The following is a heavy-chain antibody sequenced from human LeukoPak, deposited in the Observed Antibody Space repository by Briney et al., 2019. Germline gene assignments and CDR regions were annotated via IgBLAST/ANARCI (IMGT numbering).Heavy chain of an antibody. CDR3: ARGGGPPSNFDY. D-gene: IGHD3-16*01. CDR2: IYYSGST. J-gene: IGHJ4*02. Sequence: SETLSLTCTVSGGSISSYYWSWIRQPPGKGLEWIGYIYYSGSTNYNPSLKSRVTISVDTPKNQFSLKLSSVTAADTAVYYCARGGGPPSNFDYWGQGSLVTVSS. V-gene: IGHV4-59*01. CDR1: GGSISSYY.